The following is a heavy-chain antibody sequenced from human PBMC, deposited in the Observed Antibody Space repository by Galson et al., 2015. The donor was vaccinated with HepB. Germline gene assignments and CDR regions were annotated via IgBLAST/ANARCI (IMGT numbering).Heavy chain of an antibody. CDR3: AKGYGLFDS. V-gene: IGHV3-23*01. Sequence: SLRLSCAASGFTFRNYAMSWVRQAPGKGLEWVSAITPSGDNTSSADSVKGRFTVSKANSNNMLYLQMNSLRAEGAGLYFCAKGYGLFDSWGQGILVTVSS. CDR1: GFTFRNYA. D-gene: IGHD5-18*01. CDR2: ITPSGDNT. J-gene: IGHJ5*01.